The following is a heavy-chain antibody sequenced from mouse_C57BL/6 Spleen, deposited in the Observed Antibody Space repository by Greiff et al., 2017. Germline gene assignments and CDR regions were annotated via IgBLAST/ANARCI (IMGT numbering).Heavy chain of an antibody. J-gene: IGHJ3*01. V-gene: IGHV1-82*01. CDR1: GYAFSSSW. CDR3: ARSICYDAY. Sequence: QVQLQQSGPELVKPGASVKISCKASGYAFSSSWMNWVKQRPGKGLEWIGRIYPGDGDTNYNGKFKGKATLTADKSSSTAYMQLSSLTSEDSAVYFCARSICYDAYWGQGTLVTVAA. D-gene: IGHD2-4*01. CDR2: IYPGDGDT.